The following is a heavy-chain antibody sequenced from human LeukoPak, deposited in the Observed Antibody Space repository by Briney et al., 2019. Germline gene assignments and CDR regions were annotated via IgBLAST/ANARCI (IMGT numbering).Heavy chain of an antibody. D-gene: IGHD2-15*01. CDR2: INAGNGNT. CDR3: AICSGGSCLALTY. J-gene: IGHJ4*02. Sequence: ASVTVSCKASGYTFTSYGISWVRQAPGQGLEWMGWINAGNGNTKYSQKLQGRVTITRDTSASTAYMEVSSLRSEDTAVYYCAICSGGSCLALTYWGQGTLVTVSS. CDR1: GYTFTSYG. V-gene: IGHV1-18*01.